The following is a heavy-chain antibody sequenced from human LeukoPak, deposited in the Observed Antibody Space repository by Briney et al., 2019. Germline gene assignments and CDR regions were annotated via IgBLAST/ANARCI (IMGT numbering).Heavy chain of an antibody. CDR1: GGSISSYY. Sequence: SETLSLTCTVSGGSISSYYWSWIRQPPGKGLEWSGYIYYSGSTNYNPSLKSRVTISVDTSKQQLSLKLSSVTAADTAVYYCARRPCRDGYNCHYFDYWGQGTLVTVSS. CDR2: IYYSGST. J-gene: IGHJ4*02. V-gene: IGHV4-59*01. CDR3: ARRPCRDGYNCHYFDY. D-gene: IGHD5-24*01.